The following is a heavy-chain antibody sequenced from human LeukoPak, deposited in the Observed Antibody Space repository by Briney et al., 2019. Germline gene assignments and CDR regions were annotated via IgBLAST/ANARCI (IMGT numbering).Heavy chain of an antibody. CDR2: INNNGAHT. CDR3: ARDGESSSSGVYYYYYGMDV. Sequence: PGGSLRLSCSASGFTFSSFAMHWVRQAPGKGLEHVSAINNNGAHTYYADSVKGRFTISRDNAKNSLYLQMNSLRAEDTAVYHCARDGESSSSGVYYYYYGMDVWGQGTTVTVSS. CDR1: GFTFSSFA. D-gene: IGHD6-6*01. V-gene: IGHV3-64*04. J-gene: IGHJ6*02.